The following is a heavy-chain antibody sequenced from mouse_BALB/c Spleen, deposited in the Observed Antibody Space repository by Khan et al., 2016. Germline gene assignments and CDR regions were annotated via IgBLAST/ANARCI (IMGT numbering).Heavy chain of an antibody. D-gene: IGHD1-2*01. CDR3: AVIHYYGYFDY. CDR1: GYSITSDYV. CDR2: ISYSGST. Sequence: EVKLLESGPGLVKPSQSLSLTCTVTGYSITSDYVWNWIRQFPGDNLEWLGFISYSGSTIYNPSLKSRISITRDPSKNPFFLQLNSVTTDDTATXYCAVIHYYGYFDYWGQGTTLTVSS. J-gene: IGHJ2*01. V-gene: IGHV3-2*02.